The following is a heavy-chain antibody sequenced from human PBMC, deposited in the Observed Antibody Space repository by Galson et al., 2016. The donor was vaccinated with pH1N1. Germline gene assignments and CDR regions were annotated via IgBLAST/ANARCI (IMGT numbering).Heavy chain of an antibody. CDR2: IRYGGSNNYGSNN. CDR1: GFTFSSYA. D-gene: IGHD3-10*01. Sequence: SLRLSCAASGFTFSSYAMHWVRQAPGKGLEWVAFIRYGGSNNYGSNNDYIESVMGRFTVSRDNSKNTLYLQMRSLRAEDTAVYYCAKKKGVGDLLYNFDYWGQGTLVTVSS. J-gene: IGHJ4*02. CDR3: AKKKGVGDLLYNFDY. V-gene: IGHV3-30*02.